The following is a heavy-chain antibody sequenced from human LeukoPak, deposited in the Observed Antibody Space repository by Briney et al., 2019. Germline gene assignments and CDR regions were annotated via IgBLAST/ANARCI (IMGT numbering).Heavy chain of an antibody. CDR2: ISGSGGST. V-gene: IGHV3-23*01. J-gene: IGHJ4*02. CDR3: AKDLDVVVPAAIGGFDY. D-gene: IGHD2-2*02. Sequence: GRSRRLSCAASGFTFSSYAMHWVRQAPGKGLEWVSAISGSGGSTYYADSVKGRFTISRDNSKNTLYLQMNSLRAEDTAVYYCAKDLDVVVPAAIGGFDYWGQGTLVTVSS. CDR1: GFTFSSYA.